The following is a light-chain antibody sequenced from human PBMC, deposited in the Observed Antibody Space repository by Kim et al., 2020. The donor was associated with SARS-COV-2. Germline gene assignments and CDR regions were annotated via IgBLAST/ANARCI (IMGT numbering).Light chain of an antibody. CDR2: RNN. Sequence: QAGLTQPPSVSKGLRQTATPTCTGNSNNVGNQGAAWLQQHQGHPPKLLSYRNNNRPSGISEGLSASRSGNTASLTITGLQPEDEADYYCSAWDSSLSNWVFGGGTQLTVL. CDR3: SAWDSSLSNWV. V-gene: IGLV10-54*01. J-gene: IGLJ3*02. CDR1: SNNVGNQG.